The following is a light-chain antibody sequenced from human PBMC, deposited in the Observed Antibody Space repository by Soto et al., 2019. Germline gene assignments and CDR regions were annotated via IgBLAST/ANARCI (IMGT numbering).Light chain of an antibody. CDR2: AAS. CDR3: HKYNSAPPLT. Sequence: DIQMTQSPSSLSASVGDRVTITCRASQGISNYLSWYQQKPGKVPNLLIYAASTLQSGVPSRFSGSGSGTAFTLPISSLQPEDVATYYCHKYNSAPPLTFGGGTKIEIK. J-gene: IGKJ4*01. CDR1: QGISNY. V-gene: IGKV1-27*01.